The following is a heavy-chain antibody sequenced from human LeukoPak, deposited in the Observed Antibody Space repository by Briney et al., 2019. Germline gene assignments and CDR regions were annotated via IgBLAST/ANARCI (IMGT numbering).Heavy chain of an antibody. V-gene: IGHV4-59*01. J-gene: IGHJ4*02. CDR1: GGSIRSFY. CDR3: ARAVVDTAMAYDY. D-gene: IGHD5-18*01. Sequence: SETLSLTCTVSGGSIRSFYWSWIRQPPGKGPEWIGYIYYSGSTNYNPSLKGRVTMSADTSKNQFSLKLSSVTAADTAVYYCARAVVDTAMAYDYWGQGTLVTVSS. CDR2: IYYSGST.